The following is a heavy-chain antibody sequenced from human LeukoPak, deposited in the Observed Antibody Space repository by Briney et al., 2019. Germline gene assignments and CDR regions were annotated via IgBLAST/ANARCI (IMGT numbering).Heavy chain of an antibody. CDR3: ASLWGSRHEY. J-gene: IGHJ4*02. CDR2: IYSSGST. Sequence: SETLSLTCTVSGGSIDDYYRSWIRQSAGKGLEWIGRIYSSGSTKYNHSLQSRVTMSVDTSKNQVSLKLSSVTAADTAVYYCASLWGSRHEYWGRGTLVTVSS. CDR1: GGSIDDYY. V-gene: IGHV4-4*07. D-gene: IGHD3-16*01.